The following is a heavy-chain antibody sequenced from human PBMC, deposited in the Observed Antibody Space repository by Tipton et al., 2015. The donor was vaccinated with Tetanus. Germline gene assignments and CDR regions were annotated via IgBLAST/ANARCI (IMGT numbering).Heavy chain of an antibody. D-gene: IGHD7-27*01. J-gene: IGHJ2*01. V-gene: IGHV4-31*03. CDR1: GHSIGSGGYH. Sequence: LRLSCTVSGHSIGSGGYHWSWIRQQPGKGLEWIGKIYYDGSTDYNPSLKSRITMSVDTSKNQFSLKLSSVMAADTALYYCAICNWVFEWYLDPWSRGTLVTVSS. CDR2: IYYDGST. CDR3: AICNWVFEWYLDP.